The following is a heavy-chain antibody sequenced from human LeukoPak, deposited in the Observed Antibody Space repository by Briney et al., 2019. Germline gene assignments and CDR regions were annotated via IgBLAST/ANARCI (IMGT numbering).Heavy chain of an antibody. V-gene: IGHV3-21*01. CDR2: ISSTSTYI. CDR1: GFTFSSST. J-gene: IGHJ4*02. Sequence: GGSLRLSCAASGFTFSSSTMHWVRQAPGKGLEWLSSISSTSTYIYYADSVRGRFTISRDNAKNSLYLQMNSLRAEDTAVYYCARDDRLDYWGQGTLVTVSS. CDR3: ARDDRLDY.